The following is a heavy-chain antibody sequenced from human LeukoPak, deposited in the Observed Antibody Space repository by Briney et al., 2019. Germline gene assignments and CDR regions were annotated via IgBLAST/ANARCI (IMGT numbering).Heavy chain of an antibody. CDR2: ISYDGSNK. J-gene: IGHJ4*02. CDR1: GFTFSSYA. CDR3: ARAYYDILTGYYDY. V-gene: IGHV3-30-3*01. D-gene: IGHD3-9*01. Sequence: QAGGSLRLSCAASGFTFSSYAMHWVRQAPGKGLEWVAVISYDGSNKYYADSVKGRFTISRDNSKNTLYLQMNSLRAEDTAVYYCARAYYDILTGYYDYWGQGTLVTVSS.